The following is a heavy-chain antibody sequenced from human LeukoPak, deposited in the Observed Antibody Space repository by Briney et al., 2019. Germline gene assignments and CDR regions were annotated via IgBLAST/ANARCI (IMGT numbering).Heavy chain of an antibody. V-gene: IGHV3-74*01. Sequence: GGSLRLSCAASGFTFSHYWMHWVRQAPGKGLVWDARIESDGGRTDYADSLKGRFTISGDNAKNTLYLEMNSLRAEDTAVYYCARVGHCSSTACFIDYWGQGALVTVSS. CDR3: ARVGHCSSTACFIDY. CDR2: IESDGGRT. J-gene: IGHJ4*02. CDR1: GFTFSHYW. D-gene: IGHD2-2*01.